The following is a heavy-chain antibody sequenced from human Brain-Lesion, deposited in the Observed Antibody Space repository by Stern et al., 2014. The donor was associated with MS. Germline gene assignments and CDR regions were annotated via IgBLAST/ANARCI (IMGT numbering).Heavy chain of an antibody. CDR1: GGSISSSSYY. CDR3: AKLWLGEFPESPFDY. V-gene: IGHV4-39*01. Sequence: VQLVESGPGLVKPSETLSLTCTVSGGSISSSSYYWGWIRQPPGKGLEWIGSIYYRGSTYYNPSLKSRVPIPLNPPKTHFSLRLTSVPAADTAVYFCAKLWLGEFPESPFDYWGQGTLVTVSS. J-gene: IGHJ4*02. CDR2: IYYRGST. D-gene: IGHD3-10*01.